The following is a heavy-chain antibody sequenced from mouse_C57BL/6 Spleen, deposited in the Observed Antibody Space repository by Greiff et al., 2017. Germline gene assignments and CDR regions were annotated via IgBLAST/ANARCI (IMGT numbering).Heavy chain of an antibody. D-gene: IGHD1-1*01. CDR1: GFTFSDYG. CDR3: ARGDGSSKGYFDV. CDR2: LSSGSSTI. J-gene: IGHJ1*03. Sequence: EVKLMESGGGLVKPGGSLKLSCAASGFTFSDYGMHWVRQAPEKGLEWVAYLSSGSSTIYYADTVKGRFTISRDNAKNTLFLQMTSLRSEDTAMYYCARGDGSSKGYFDVWGTGTTVTVSS. V-gene: IGHV5-17*01.